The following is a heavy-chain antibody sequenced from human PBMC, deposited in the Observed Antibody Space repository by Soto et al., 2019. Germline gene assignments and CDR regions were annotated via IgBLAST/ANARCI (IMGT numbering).Heavy chain of an antibody. V-gene: IGHV1-18*01. CDR1: GYTFTSYG. D-gene: IGHD3-10*01. J-gene: IGHJ6*02. CDR3: VRQGIGVLHGLVGV. CDR2: ISAYNGNT. Sequence: ASVKVSCKASGYTFTSYGISWVRQAPGQGLEWMGWISAYNGNTNYAQKLQGRVTMTTDTSTSTAYMELRSLRSDDTAVYYCVRQGIGVLHGLVGVWGQGTTVTVSS.